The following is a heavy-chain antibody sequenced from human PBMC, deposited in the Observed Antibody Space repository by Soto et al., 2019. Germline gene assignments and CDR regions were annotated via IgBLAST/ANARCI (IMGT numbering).Heavy chain of an antibody. CDR3: ARGGHKGPFDWLPNYYGMDV. Sequence: SETLSLTCAVDSGSFSGYYWSWIRQPPGKGLEWIGEINHSGSTNYNPSLKSRVTISVDTSKNQFSLKLSSVTAADTAVYYCARGGHKGPFDWLPNYYGMDVWGQGTTVTVSS. J-gene: IGHJ6*02. V-gene: IGHV4-34*01. CDR2: INHSGST. CDR1: SGSFSGYY. D-gene: IGHD3-9*01.